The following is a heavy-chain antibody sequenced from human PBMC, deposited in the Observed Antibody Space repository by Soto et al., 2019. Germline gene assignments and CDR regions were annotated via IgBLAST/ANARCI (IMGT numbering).Heavy chain of an antibody. J-gene: IGHJ4*02. CDR3: AQAESFYVEY. CDR2: ISYDGSNK. CDR1: GFTFSSYG. V-gene: IGHV3-30*18. D-gene: IGHD3-10*01. Sequence: QVQLVESGGGVVQPGRSLRLSCAASGFTFSSYGMHWVRQAPGKGLEWVAVISYDGSNKYYADSVKGRFTISRDNSKNTLYLQMNSLRAEDTAVYYCAQAESFYVEYWGPGTLVTVSS.